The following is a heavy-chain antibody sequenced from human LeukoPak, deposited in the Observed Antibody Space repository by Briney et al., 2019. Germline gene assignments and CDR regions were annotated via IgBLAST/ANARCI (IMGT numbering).Heavy chain of an antibody. Sequence: GGSLRLSYSASGFTFSRYAMNWVHQAPGKGLEWVSSISSTGVYIDYADSVKGRFTISRDNAKNSLYLQMNSLRAEDTAVYYCARDSSGWVAEYFQHWGQGTLVTVSS. J-gene: IGHJ1*01. CDR1: GFTFSRYA. CDR2: ISSTGVYI. CDR3: ARDSSGWVAEYFQH. V-gene: IGHV3-21*01. D-gene: IGHD6-19*01.